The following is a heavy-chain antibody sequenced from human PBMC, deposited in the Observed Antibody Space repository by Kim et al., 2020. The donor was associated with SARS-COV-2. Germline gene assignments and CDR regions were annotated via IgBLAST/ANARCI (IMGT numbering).Heavy chain of an antibody. V-gene: IGHV4-34*01. J-gene: IGHJ4*02. D-gene: IGHD5-12*01. CDR3: ARGRVQLNSGYDVAAALKPRQRLVCSYFDY. CDR2: INHSGST. Sequence: SETLSLTCAVYGGSFSGYYWSWIRQPPGKGLEWIGEINHSGSTNYNPSLKSRVTISVDTSKNQFSLKLSSVTAADTAVYYCARGRVQLNSGYDVAAALKPRQRLVCSYFDYWGQGTLVTVSS. CDR1: GGSFSGYY.